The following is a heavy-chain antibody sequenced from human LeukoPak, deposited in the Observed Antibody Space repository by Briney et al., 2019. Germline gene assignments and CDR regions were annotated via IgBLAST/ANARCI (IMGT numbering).Heavy chain of an antibody. V-gene: IGHV3-23*01. CDR3: VRESYCSGGSCYSGRAFDI. D-gene: IGHD2-15*01. J-gene: IGHJ3*02. CDR1: GFAFSHYG. Sequence: GGTLRLSCAASGFAFSHYGMSWVRQAPGKGLEWVSAISGSGYSTYYADSVKGRFTISRDNAKNTLYLQMNSLRAEDTAVFYCVRESYCSGGSCYSGRAFDIWGQGTMVTVSS. CDR2: ISGSGYST.